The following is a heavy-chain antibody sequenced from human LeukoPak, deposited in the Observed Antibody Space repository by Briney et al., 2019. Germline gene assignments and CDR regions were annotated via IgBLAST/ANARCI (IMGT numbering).Heavy chain of an antibody. Sequence: PGGSLRLSCAASGFTFSSYAMSWVRQAPGKGLEWVSAISGSGGSTYYADSVKGRFTISRDNAKNSLYLQMNSLRAEDTAVYYCARWYSYGLFSYWGQGTLVTVSS. CDR2: ISGSGGST. D-gene: IGHD5-18*01. CDR1: GFTFSSYA. J-gene: IGHJ4*02. V-gene: IGHV3-23*01. CDR3: ARWYSYGLFSY.